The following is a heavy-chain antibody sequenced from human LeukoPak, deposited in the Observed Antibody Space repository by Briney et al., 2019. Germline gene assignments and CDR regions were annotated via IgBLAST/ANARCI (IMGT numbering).Heavy chain of an antibody. CDR1: GDSISSYY. CDR2: IYHSGST. Sequence: SETLSLTCTVSGDSISSYYWSWIRQPPGKGLEWIGYIYHSGSTNYNPSLKSRVTISADTSKDQFSLKLPSVTAADTAVYDCATWDSSTWYYCHHWGQGPLVTVSS. V-gene: IGHV4-59*01. D-gene: IGHD6-13*01. J-gene: IGHJ4*02. CDR3: ATWDSSTWYYCHH.